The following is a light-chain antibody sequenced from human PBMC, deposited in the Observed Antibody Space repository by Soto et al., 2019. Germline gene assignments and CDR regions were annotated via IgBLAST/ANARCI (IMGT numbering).Light chain of an antibody. V-gene: IGKV3-20*01. CDR1: QSVSSNY. Sequence: EIVLTQSPGTLSLSPGERATLSCRASQSVSSNYLAWYQQNPGQAPRLLIYGASSRATGIPDRFSGSGSGTVFTLTISRLEPEDFVVYYCQQYGRSPGLFAFGPGTKVDIK. CDR2: GAS. CDR3: QQYGRSPGLFA. J-gene: IGKJ3*01.